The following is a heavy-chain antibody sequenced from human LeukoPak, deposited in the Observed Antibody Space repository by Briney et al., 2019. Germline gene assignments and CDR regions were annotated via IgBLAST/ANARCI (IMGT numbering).Heavy chain of an antibody. CDR2: INHNGNVN. CDR3: ARGGGLDV. V-gene: IGHV3-7*03. Sequence: GGSLRLSCVASGFTSGVYAMSWVRQAPGKGLEWVASINHNGNVNYYVDSVKGRFTISRGNAKNSLYLQMSNLRAEDTAVYFCARGGGLDVWGQGATVTVSS. D-gene: IGHD5-12*01. CDR1: GFTSGVYA. J-gene: IGHJ6*02.